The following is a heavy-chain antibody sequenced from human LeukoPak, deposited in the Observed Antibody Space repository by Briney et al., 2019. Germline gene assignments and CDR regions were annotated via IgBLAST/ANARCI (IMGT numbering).Heavy chain of an antibody. Sequence: GGSPRLSCAASGFTFSDYYMSWIRQAPGKGLEWVSYISSSGSTIYYADSVKGRFTISRDNAKNSLYLRMNSLRAEDTAVYYCSAGHYYYYMDVWGKGTTVTVSS. V-gene: IGHV3-11*04. CDR3: SAGHYYYYMDV. CDR1: GFTFSDYY. D-gene: IGHD6-13*01. CDR2: ISSSGSTI. J-gene: IGHJ6*03.